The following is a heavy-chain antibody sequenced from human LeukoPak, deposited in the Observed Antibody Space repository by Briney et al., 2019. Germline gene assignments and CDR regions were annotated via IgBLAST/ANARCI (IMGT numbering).Heavy chain of an antibody. D-gene: IGHD5-18*01. CDR3: ARVGPLDHTAMALHSFDY. CDR2: INAGNGNT. Sequence: GGSLRLSCAASGFTFSSYAMHWVRQAPGQRLEWMGWINAGNGNTKYSQKFQGRVTITRDTSASTAYMELSSLRSEDTAVYYCARVGPLDHTAMALHSFDYWGQGTLVTVSS. J-gene: IGHJ4*02. V-gene: IGHV1-3*01. CDR1: GFTFSSYA.